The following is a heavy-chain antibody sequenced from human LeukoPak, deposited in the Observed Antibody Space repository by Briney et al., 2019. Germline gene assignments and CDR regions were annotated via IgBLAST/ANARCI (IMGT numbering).Heavy chain of an antibody. Sequence: GRSLRLSCAASGFTFSNYGMHWVRHSPGKGLEWVASILYDGTKTYHADSVKGRFTISRDNSKSTLYLQMNSLRAEDTAVYFCARDRFYAFDIWGQGTMVTVSS. V-gene: IGHV3-30*03. CDR2: ILYDGTKT. CDR1: GFTFSNYG. J-gene: IGHJ3*02. CDR3: ARDRFYAFDI.